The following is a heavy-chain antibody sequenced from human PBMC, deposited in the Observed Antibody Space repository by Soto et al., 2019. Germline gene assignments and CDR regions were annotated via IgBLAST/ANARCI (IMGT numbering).Heavy chain of an antibody. CDR3: ARAGRGYCSGGSCYSGLHGMNV. CDR1: GGSISSSNW. V-gene: IGHV4-4*02. J-gene: IGHJ6*02. CDR2: IYHSGST. Sequence: PSETLSITCAVSGGSISSSNWWSWVRQPPGKGLEWIGEIYHSGSTNYNPSLKSRVTISVDKSKNQFSLKLSSVTAADTAVYYCARAGRGYCSGGSCYSGLHGMNVWGQGTTVTVSS. D-gene: IGHD2-15*01.